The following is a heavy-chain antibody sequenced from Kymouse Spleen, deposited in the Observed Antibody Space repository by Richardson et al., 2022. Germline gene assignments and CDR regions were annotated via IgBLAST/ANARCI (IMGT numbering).Heavy chain of an antibody. J-gene: IGHJ4*02. CDR1: GGSFSGYY. V-gene: IGHV4-34*01. Sequence: QVQLQQWGAGLLKPSETLSLTCAVYGGSFSGYYWSWIRQPPGKGLEWIGEINHSGSTNYNPSLKSRVTISVDTSKNQFSLKLSSVTAADTAVYYCARAVVVVAAHFDYWGQGTLVTVSS. CDR2: INHSGST. D-gene: IGHD2-15*01. CDR3: ARAVVVVAAHFDY.